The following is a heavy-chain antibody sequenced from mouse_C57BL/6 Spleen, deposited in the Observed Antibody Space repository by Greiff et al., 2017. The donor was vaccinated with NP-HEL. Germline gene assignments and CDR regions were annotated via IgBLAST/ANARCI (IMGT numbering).Heavy chain of an antibody. CDR3: AVCDVGFAY. CDR2: ISSGGSYT. CDR1: GFTFSSYG. J-gene: IGHJ3*01. V-gene: IGHV5-6*01. Sequence: EVKVVESGGDLVKPGGSLKLSCAASGFTFSSYGMSWVRQTPDKRLEWVATISSGGSYTYYPDSVKGRFTISRDNAKNTLYLQMSSLKSEDTAMYYCAVCDVGFAYWGQGTLVTVSA.